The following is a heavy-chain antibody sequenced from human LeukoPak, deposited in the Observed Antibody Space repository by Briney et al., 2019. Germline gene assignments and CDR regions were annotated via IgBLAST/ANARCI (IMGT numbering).Heavy chain of an antibody. D-gene: IGHD2/OR15-2a*01. CDR2: ISGSGGST. CDR1: GFTFSSYA. J-gene: IGHJ6*03. Sequence: GGSLRLSCAASGFTFSSYAMSWVRQAPGKGLEWVSAISGSGGSTYYADSVKGRFTISRDNSKNTLYLQMNSLRAEDTAVYYCAKGTSLVSDYYYMDVWGKGTTVTVSS. CDR3: AKGTSLVSDYYYMDV. V-gene: IGHV3-23*01.